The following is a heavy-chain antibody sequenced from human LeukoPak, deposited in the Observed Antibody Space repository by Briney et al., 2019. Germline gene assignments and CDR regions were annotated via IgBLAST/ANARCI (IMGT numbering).Heavy chain of an antibody. J-gene: IGHJ4*02. V-gene: IGHV3-64*01. CDR3: ARDPGSHNSSGWYDY. CDR1: GFTFNTFA. Sequence: GGSLRLSCAASGFTFNTFAMHWVRQAPGKGLEYVSAISSNGGRIYYANSVKGRFTISRDNAKNSLYLQMNSLRAEDTAVYYCARDPGSHNSSGWYDYWGQGTLVTVSS. D-gene: IGHD6-19*01. CDR2: ISSNGGRI.